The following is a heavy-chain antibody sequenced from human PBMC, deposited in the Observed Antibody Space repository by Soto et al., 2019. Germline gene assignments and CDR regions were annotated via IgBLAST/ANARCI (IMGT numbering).Heavy chain of an antibody. CDR3: AKIVVPAALGIDF. J-gene: IGHJ4*02. Sequence: QVQLVESGGGVVQPGRSLRLSCAASGFTVSGSGMHWVRQAPGKGLGWVAFISYDGNNKYYADSVKGRFTISRDNSKNTLYLQMNSLRGDDTAVYYCAKIVVPAALGIDFWGQGTLVIVSS. V-gene: IGHV3-30*18. D-gene: IGHD2-2*01. CDR1: GFTVSGSG. CDR2: ISYDGNNK.